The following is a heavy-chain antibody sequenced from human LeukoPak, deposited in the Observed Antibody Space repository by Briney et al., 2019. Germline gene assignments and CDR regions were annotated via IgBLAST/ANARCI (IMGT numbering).Heavy chain of an antibody. CDR3: ARHRATGTWSDFDY. J-gene: IGHJ4*02. V-gene: IGHV5-51*01. CDR1: GYTFTHNW. CDR2: IFPADSNT. D-gene: IGHD1-14*01. Sequence: GESLKISCKVSGYTFTHNWIGWVRQKPGRGLEWLGVIFPADSNTAYNSSFRGQVTISVDKSIDTAYLQWGSLKASDSAIYYCARHRATGTWSDFDYWGRGTVVTVSS.